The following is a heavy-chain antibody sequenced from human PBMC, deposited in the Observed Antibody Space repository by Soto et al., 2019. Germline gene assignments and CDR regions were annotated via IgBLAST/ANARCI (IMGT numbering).Heavy chain of an antibody. CDR3: TTDPGGFCRGGSCYWFAP. J-gene: IGHJ5*02. CDR1: GFTFSDYY. V-gene: IGHV3-11*01. CDR2: ISSSGSTI. Sequence: PGGSLRLSCAASGFTFSDYYMSWIRQAPGKGLEWVSYISSSGSTIYYADSVKGRFTISRDNAKNSLYLQMNSLKTEDTAVYYCTTDPGGFCRGGSCYWFAPWGQGTLVTVSS. D-gene: IGHD2-15*01.